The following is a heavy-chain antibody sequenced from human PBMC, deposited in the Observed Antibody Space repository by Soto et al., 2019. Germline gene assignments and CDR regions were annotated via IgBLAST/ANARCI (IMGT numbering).Heavy chain of an antibody. V-gene: IGHV3-33*01. CDR2: IWYDGSNK. D-gene: IGHD3-10*01. J-gene: IGHJ4*02. Sequence: GGSLRLSCAASGFTFSSYGMHWVRQAPGKGLEWVAVIWYDGSNKYYADSVKGRFTISRDNSKNTLYLQMNSLRAEDTAVYYCARAGYYGSGSYLVYYWGQGTLVTVSS. CDR3: ARAGYYGSGSYLVYY. CDR1: GFTFSSYG.